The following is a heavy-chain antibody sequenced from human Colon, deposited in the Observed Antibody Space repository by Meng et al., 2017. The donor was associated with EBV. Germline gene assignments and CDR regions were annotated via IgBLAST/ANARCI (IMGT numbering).Heavy chain of an antibody. Sequence: VRRQVPGPRLVKPSQTWSLTCTVSGGSINSGDYYWSWIRQPPGKGLEWIGYIYYTGSTYHNPSLKSRVTISMDTSKNQFSLRLSSVTAADTAVYYCARNYYFDYWGQGTLVTVSS. CDR3: ARNYYFDY. CDR2: IYYTGST. J-gene: IGHJ4*02. V-gene: IGHV4-30-4*08. CDR1: GGSINSGDYY.